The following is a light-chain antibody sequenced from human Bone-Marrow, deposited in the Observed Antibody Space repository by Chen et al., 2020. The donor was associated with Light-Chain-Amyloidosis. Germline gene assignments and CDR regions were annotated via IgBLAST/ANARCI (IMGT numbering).Light chain of an antibody. J-gene: IGLJ3*02. CDR3: QSYQGSSQGV. CDR1: SGSIATNY. V-gene: IGLV6-57*01. CDR2: EDD. Sequence: NFMLTQPHSVSESPGKTVIISCTRSSGSIATNYVQWYQQRPGSSPTTVIYEDDQRPSGVPDRFSVSIDRSSNSASLTISGLKIEDEADYYCQSYQGSSQGVFGGGTKLTVL.